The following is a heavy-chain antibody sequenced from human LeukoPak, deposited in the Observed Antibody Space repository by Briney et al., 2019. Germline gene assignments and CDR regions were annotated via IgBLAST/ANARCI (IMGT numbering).Heavy chain of an antibody. V-gene: IGHV3-48*03. D-gene: IGHD3-10*01. Sequence: GGSLRLSCEASGFTFRTTRMTWVRQAPGKGLEYVSTMSASGDSIHYADPVKGRFTISRDNAKNSLYLQMNDLRVEDTGVYYCAWFFYYYMDVWGKGTTVIVSS. J-gene: IGHJ6*03. CDR3: AWFFYYYMDV. CDR2: MSASGDSI. CDR1: GFTFRTTR.